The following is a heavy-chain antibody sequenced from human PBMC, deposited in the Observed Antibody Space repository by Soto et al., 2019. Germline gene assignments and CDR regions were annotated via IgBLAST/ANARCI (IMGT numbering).Heavy chain of an antibody. CDR3: AKDISWGPNAFDI. CDR1: GYTFTSYA. J-gene: IGHJ3*02. V-gene: IGHV1-3*01. D-gene: IGHD3-16*01. Sequence: ASVKVSCKASGYTFTSYAMHWVRQAPGQRLEWMGWINAGNGNTKYSQKFQGRVTITRDTSASTACMELSSLRSEDTAVYYCAKDISWGPNAFDIWGQGTMVTVSS. CDR2: INAGNGNT.